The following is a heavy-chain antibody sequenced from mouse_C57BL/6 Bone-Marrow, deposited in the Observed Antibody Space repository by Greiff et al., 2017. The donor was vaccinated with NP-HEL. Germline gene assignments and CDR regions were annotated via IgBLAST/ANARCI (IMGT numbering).Heavy chain of an antibody. J-gene: IGHJ2*01. CDR3: ARWGLRRDFDY. CDR1: GYTFTSYG. V-gene: IGHV1-81*01. CDR2: IYPRSGNT. Sequence: LVESGAELARPGASVKLSCKASGYTFTSYGISWVKQRTGQGLEWIGEIYPRSGNTYYNEKFKGKATLTADKSSSTAHMELHSLTSEDSAVYFCARWGLRRDFDYWGQGTTLTVSS. D-gene: IGHD2-4*01.